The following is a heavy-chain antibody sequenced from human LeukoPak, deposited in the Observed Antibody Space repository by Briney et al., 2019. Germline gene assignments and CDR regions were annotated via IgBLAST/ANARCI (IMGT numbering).Heavy chain of an antibody. CDR2: ISAYNGNT. Sequence: ASVTVSCKASGYTFTSYGISWVRQAPGQGLEWMGWISAYNGNTNYAQKLQGRVTMTTDTSTSTAYMELRSLRSDDTAVYYCARDLSTVTTWEMNWFDPWGQGTLVTVSS. CDR3: ARDLSTVTTWEMNWFDP. J-gene: IGHJ5*02. D-gene: IGHD4-17*01. V-gene: IGHV1-18*01. CDR1: GYTFTSYG.